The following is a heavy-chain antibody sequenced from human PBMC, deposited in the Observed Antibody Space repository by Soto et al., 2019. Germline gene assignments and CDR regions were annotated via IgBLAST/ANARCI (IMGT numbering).Heavy chain of an antibody. V-gene: IGHV4-4*07. J-gene: IGHJ5*02. D-gene: IGHD3-3*01. CDR2: IYSSGST. CDR1: GGAIGTYY. CDR3: ARGQRFSDWFDP. Sequence: PSETLSLTCTVSGGAIGTYYWTWIRQPAGKGLEWIGRIYSSGSTKYNPSLQSRVTMSLDTSNNQFSLRLTSVTAADTAVYYCARGQRFSDWFDPWGQGTLVTGSS.